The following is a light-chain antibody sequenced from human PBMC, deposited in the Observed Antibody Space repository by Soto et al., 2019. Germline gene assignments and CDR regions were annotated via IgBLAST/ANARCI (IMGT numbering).Light chain of an antibody. CDR2: GAS. J-gene: IGKJ1*01. Sequence: EIVLTQSRGTLSLSPGERATLSCRASQSVSSSYLAWYQQKPGQAPRLLIYGASSRATGIPDRFSGSGSGTDFTLTISRLEPEDFAVYYCQQYGSSPQTLGQGTKVDIK. CDR1: QSVSSSY. V-gene: IGKV3-20*01. CDR3: QQYGSSPQT.